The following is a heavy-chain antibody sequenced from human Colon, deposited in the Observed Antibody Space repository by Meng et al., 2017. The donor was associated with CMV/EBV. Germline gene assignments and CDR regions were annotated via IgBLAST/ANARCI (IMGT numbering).Heavy chain of an antibody. Sequence: GESLKTSCAASGFTFSTYSMNWVRQAPGKGLEWVSSISHTSDIYYADSLKGRFTVSRDNAKNSVFLQMDSLTAEDTAVYYCARGWPPDYWDQGTLVTVSS. CDR1: GFTFSTYS. CDR3: ARGWPPDY. V-gene: IGHV3-21*06. J-gene: IGHJ4*02. CDR2: ISHTSDI. D-gene: IGHD6-13*01.